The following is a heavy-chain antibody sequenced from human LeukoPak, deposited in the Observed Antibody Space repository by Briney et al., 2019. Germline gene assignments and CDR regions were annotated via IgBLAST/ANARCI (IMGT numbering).Heavy chain of an antibody. V-gene: IGHV3-30*03. D-gene: IGHD6-13*01. Sequence: PGGSLRLSCAASGFSFSSYDMHWVRQAPGKGLEWAAIISFDGSNEYYADSVKGRFTISRDNSKNTLFLQMGSLRAEDTAFYYCARGYSSSWIPYFDSWGQGTLVTVSS. CDR3: ARGYSSSWIPYFDS. CDR2: ISFDGSNE. J-gene: IGHJ4*02. CDR1: GFSFSSYD.